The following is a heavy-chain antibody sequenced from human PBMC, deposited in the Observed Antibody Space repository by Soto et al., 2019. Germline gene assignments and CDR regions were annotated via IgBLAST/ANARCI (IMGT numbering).Heavy chain of an antibody. CDR2: INSDGSTR. CDR1: GFTFSSYW. Sequence: EVQLVESGGGLVQPGGSLRLSCAASGFTFSSYWMHWVRQAPGEGLVWVSRINSDGSTRSYADSVKGRFTISRDNAKNTLFPQMSSLRAEDTAVYDCARVGDGAYPCDSWGQGTLVT. CDR3: ARVGDGAYPCDS. D-gene: IGHD3-10*01. V-gene: IGHV3-74*01. J-gene: IGHJ4*02.